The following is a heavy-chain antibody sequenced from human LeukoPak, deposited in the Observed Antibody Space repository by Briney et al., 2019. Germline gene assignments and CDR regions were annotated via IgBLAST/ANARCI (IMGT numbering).Heavy chain of an antibody. V-gene: IGHV4-59*12. CDR2: IYYSGST. CDR3: ARGESYYPFDY. J-gene: IGHJ4*02. D-gene: IGHD1-26*01. Sequence: PSETLSLTCTVSGGSISSYYWSWIRQPPGKGLEWIGYIYYSGSTHYNPSLKSRVTISVDTSKNQFSLKLSSVTAADTAVYYCARGESYYPFDYWGQGTLVTVSS. CDR1: GGSISSYY.